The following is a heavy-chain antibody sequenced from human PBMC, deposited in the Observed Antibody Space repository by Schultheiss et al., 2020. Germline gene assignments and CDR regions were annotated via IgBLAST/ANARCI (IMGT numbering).Heavy chain of an antibody. J-gene: IGHJ4*02. CDR2: IKQDGSEK. CDR1: GFTFSSYW. V-gene: IGHV3-7*01. D-gene: IGHD3-22*01. Sequence: GGSLRLSCAASGFTFSSYWMSWVRQAPGKGLEWVANIKQDGSEKYYVDSVKGRFTISRDNSKNTLYLQMNSLRAEDTAVYYCARTYYYDSSGGGSYFDYWGQGTLVTVSS. CDR3: ARTYYYDSSGGGSYFDY.